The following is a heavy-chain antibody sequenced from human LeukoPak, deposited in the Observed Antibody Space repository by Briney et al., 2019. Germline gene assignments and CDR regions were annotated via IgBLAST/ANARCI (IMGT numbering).Heavy chain of an antibody. CDR2: INPNSGGT. J-gene: IGHJ5*02. D-gene: IGHD4-17*01. CDR1: GYTFTGYY. CDR3: AKDDYGDYSWFDP. V-gene: IGHV1-2*02. Sequence: ASVKVSCKASGYTFTGYYMHWVRQAPGQGLEWMGWINPNSGGTNYAQKFQGRVTMTRDTSISTAYMELSRLRSDDTAVYYCAKDDYGDYSWFDPWAREPWSPSPQ.